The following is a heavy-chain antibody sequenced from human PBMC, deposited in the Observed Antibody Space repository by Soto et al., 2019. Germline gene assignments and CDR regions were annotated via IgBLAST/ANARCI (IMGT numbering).Heavy chain of an antibody. V-gene: IGHV1-69*01. CDR2: IIPIFGTA. CDR1: GGTFSSYA. CDR3: ARDLSPGSIAARLTTDFDY. J-gene: IGHJ4*02. D-gene: IGHD6-6*01. Sequence: QVQLVQSGAEVKKPGSSVKVSCKASGGTFSSYAISWVRQAPGQGLEWMGGIIPIFGTANYAQKFQGRVTITADESTSTAYMELSSLRSEDTAVYYCARDLSPGSIAARLTTDFDYWGQGTLVTVSS.